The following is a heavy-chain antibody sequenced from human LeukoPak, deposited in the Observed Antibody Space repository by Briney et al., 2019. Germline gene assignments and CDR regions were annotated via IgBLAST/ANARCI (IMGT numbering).Heavy chain of an antibody. D-gene: IGHD2-15*01. CDR1: GGSISSYY. CDR3: ARKLLPPPLYYFDY. J-gene: IGHJ4*02. Sequence: SETLSLTCTVSGGSISSYYWSWIRQPPGKGLEWIGYIYDSGSTNYNPSLKSRVTISVDTSKNQFSLKLSSVTAADTAVYYCARKLLPPPLYYFDYWGRGTLVTVSS. CDR2: IYDSGST. V-gene: IGHV4-59*12.